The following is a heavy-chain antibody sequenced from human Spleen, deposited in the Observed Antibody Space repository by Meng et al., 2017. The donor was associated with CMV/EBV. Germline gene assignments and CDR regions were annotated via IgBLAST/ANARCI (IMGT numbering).Heavy chain of an antibody. D-gene: IGHD2-15*01. Sequence: GESLKISCAASGFSFSNYEMNWVRQAPGKGLEWISYITSTGTTIYYADSVKGRFTISRDNAKESLYLQMNSLRVEDTAVYYCARIETFIGPDVFDIWGQGTMVTVSS. CDR3: ARIETFIGPDVFDI. CDR1: GFSFSNYE. J-gene: IGHJ3*02. V-gene: IGHV3-48*03. CDR2: ITSTGTTI.